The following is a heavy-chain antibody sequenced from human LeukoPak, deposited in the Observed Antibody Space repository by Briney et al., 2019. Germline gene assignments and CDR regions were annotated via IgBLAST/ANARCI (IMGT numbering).Heavy chain of an antibody. D-gene: IGHD6-25*01. V-gene: IGHV3-30*04. J-gene: IGHJ6*03. Sequence: PGGSLRLSCAASGFTFSSYAMHWVRQAPGKGLEWVAVISYDGSNKYYADSVKGRFTISRDNAKNTLYLQMNSLRAEDTAVYYCARGSRIAAGPDKGRYYYYYMDVWGKGTTVTISS. CDR1: GFTFSSYA. CDR2: ISYDGSNK. CDR3: ARGSRIAAGPDKGRYYYYYMDV.